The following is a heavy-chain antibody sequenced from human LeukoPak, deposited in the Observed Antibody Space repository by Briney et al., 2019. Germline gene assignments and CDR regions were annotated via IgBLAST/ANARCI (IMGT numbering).Heavy chain of an antibody. CDR3: ARARYYYGSGNYYYGMDV. Sequence: SETLSLTCAVYGGSFSGYYWSWIRQPPGKGLEWIGEINHSGSTNYNPSLKSRVTIPVDTSKNQFSLKLSSVTAADTAVYYCARARYYYGSGNYYYGMDVWGQGTTVTVSS. CDR1: GGSFSGYY. J-gene: IGHJ6*02. CDR2: INHSGST. V-gene: IGHV4-34*01. D-gene: IGHD3-10*01.